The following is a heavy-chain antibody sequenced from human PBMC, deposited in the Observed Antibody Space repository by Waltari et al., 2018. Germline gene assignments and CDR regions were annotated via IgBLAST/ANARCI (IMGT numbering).Heavy chain of an antibody. CDR3: AKDRLLRGNWFDP. V-gene: IGHV3-30*02. D-gene: IGHD1-26*01. Sequence: QVQLVESGGGVVQPGGSLRLSCAASGFTFSSYGLHWVRRAPGKGLEWVAFIRYDGSNKYYADSVKGRFTISRDNSKNTLYLQMNSLRAEDTAVYYCAKDRLLRGNWFDPWGQGTLVTVSS. CDR1: GFTFSSYG. J-gene: IGHJ5*02. CDR2: IRYDGSNK.